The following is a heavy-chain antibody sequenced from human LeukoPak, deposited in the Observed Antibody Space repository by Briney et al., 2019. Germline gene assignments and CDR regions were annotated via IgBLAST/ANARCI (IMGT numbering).Heavy chain of an antibody. V-gene: IGHV3-23*01. J-gene: IGHJ6*04. CDR3: AKPPNYGAYYYGMDV. D-gene: IGHD4/OR15-4a*01. CDR2: ISYNGGST. Sequence: GGSLRLSCAASGFTFTNYAMSWVRQAPGKGLDWVSAISYNGGSTYYSDSVKGRFTISRDNSKNTVYLQMNSLRAEGTAVYYCAKPPNYGAYYYGMDVWGKGTTVTVSS. CDR1: GFTFTNYA.